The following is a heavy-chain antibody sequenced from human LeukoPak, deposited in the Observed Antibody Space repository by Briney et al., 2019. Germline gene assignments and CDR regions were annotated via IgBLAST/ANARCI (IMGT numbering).Heavy chain of an antibody. D-gene: IGHD6-19*01. CDR2: MNPNSGNT. J-gene: IGHJ4*02. CDR1: GYTFTSYD. CDR3: ARASNSYSSGWYLE. V-gene: IGHV1-8*01. Sequence: ASVKVSCKASGYTFTSYDINWVRQATGQGLEWMGWMNPNSGNTGYAQKLQGRVTMTTDTSTSTAYMELRSLRSDDTAVYYCARASNSYSSGWYLEWGQGTLVTVSS.